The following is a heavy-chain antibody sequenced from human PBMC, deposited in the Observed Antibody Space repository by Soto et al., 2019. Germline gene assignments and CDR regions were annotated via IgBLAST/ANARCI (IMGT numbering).Heavy chain of an antibody. V-gene: IGHV4-59*01. J-gene: IGHJ4*02. CDR1: GGSISSYY. Sequence: PSETLSLTCTVSGGSISSYYWGWMRQHPGKGLEWIGYIYYSGSTNYNPSLKSRVTISVDTSKNQFSLKLSSVTAADTAVYYCAREDSNYPSYYFDYWGQGTLVTVSS. CDR3: AREDSNYPSYYFDY. D-gene: IGHD4-4*01. CDR2: IYYSGST.